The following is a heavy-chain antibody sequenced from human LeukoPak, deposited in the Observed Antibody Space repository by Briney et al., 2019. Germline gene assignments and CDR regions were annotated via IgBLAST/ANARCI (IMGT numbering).Heavy chain of an antibody. CDR1: GYTFTGYY. CDR2: INPNSGGT. Sequence: ASVKVSCKAPGYTFTGYYMHWVRQAPGQGLEWMGWINPNSGGTNYAQEFQGRGTMTRDTSISTDYMELGRLRSEDTAVYYCARDGYNIDYYYGMDLWGQGTTVTVSS. J-gene: IGHJ6*02. V-gene: IGHV1-2*02. CDR3: ARDGYNIDYYYGMDL. D-gene: IGHD1-1*01.